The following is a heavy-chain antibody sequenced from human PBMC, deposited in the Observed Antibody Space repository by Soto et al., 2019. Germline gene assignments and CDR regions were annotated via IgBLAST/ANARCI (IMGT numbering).Heavy chain of an antibody. CDR2: IFWNGDK. CDR3: ARIIIGPATPQIDY. D-gene: IGHD2-15*01. J-gene: IGHJ4*02. V-gene: IGHV2-5*01. CDR1: GFSLTASGEG. Sequence: QITLKESGPTLVKPTQTLTLTCTFSGFSLTASGEGVSWIRQPPGKALEWLALIFWNGDKFYSSSLRSRLTITKETSKNQVVLPMTTMDPAVAATYYCARIIIGPATPQIDYWGQGTLVTVSS.